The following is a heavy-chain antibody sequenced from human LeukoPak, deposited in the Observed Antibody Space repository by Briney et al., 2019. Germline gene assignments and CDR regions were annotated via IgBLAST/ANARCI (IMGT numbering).Heavy chain of an antibody. J-gene: IGHJ4*02. Sequence: GGSLTLSCAASGFTFDDYAMHWVRQPPGRGLEWVSGIIWNSGRIGYAASVKGRFTISRDNDTHSPYQQLNSLRAEDTALYYGAKDISFGLWFRELYIDYWGQGTLVTVSS. CDR1: GFTFDDYA. D-gene: IGHD3-10*01. CDR3: AKDISFGLWFRELYIDY. V-gene: IGHV3-9*01. CDR2: IIWNSGRI.